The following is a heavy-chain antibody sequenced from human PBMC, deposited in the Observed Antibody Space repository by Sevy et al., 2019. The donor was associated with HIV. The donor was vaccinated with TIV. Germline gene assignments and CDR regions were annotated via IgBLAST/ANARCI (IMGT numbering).Heavy chain of an antibody. CDR2: ISGSRETT. V-gene: IGHV3-23*01. Sequence: GGSLRLSCAASGFTFSSYAMDWVRQAPGKGLEWVSTISGSRETTYYADSVKGRFTISRDNSKNILYLQMNSLRDEDTAVYYCARDPHEIMLSGSYYLYWGQGTRVTVSS. CDR1: GFTFSSYA. CDR3: ARDPHEIMLSGSYYLY. J-gene: IGHJ4*02. D-gene: IGHD1-26*01.